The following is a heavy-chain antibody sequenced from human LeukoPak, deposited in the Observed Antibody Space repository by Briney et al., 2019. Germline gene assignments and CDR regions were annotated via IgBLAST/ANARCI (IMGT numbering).Heavy chain of an antibody. CDR2: IIPIFGTA. J-gene: IGHJ3*02. CDR3: ARVDSSSWYDNSAFDI. D-gene: IGHD6-13*01. CDR1: GGTFSSYA. Sequence: ASVKVSCKASGGTFSSYAISWVRQAPGQGLEWMGGIIPIFGTAYYAQKFQGRVTITTDESTSTAYMELSSLRSEDTAVYYCARVDSSSWYDNSAFDIWGQGTMVTVSS. V-gene: IGHV1-69*05.